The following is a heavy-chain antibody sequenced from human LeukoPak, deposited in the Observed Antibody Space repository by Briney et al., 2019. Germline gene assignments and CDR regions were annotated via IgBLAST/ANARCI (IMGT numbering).Heavy chain of an antibody. Sequence: PSETLSLTCTVSGGSISSSSYSWGWLRQPPGKGLEWVGSIYYSGSTYYNPSLKSRVTISVDTSKNQFSLKLSSVTAADTAVYYCATRVGWFDPWGQGTLVTVSS. J-gene: IGHJ5*02. V-gene: IGHV4-39*01. D-gene: IGHD1-26*01. CDR2: IYYSGST. CDR3: ATRVGWFDP. CDR1: GGSISSSSYS.